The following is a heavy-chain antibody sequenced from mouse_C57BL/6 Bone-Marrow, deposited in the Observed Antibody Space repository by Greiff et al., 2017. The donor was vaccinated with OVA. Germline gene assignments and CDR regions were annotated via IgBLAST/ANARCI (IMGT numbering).Heavy chain of an antibody. CDR2: IYPGDGDT. CDR1: GYAFSSYW. J-gene: IGHJ2*01. Sequence: VQRVASGAELVKPGASVEISCKASGYAFSSYWMNWVKQRPGKGLEWIGQIYPGDGDTNYHGKFKDKVTMTADKYSSKAYRQLSSLTARDSAVYFCARGYFWGQGTTLTVSS. V-gene: IGHV1-80*01. CDR3: ARGYF.